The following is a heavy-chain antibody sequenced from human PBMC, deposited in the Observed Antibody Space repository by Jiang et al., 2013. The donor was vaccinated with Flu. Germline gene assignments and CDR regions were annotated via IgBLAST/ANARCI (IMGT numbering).Heavy chain of an antibody. V-gene: IGHV3-11*05. J-gene: IGHJ6*03. CDR1: GFTFSDYY. D-gene: IGHD1-7*01. CDR2: ISSSSSYT. Sequence: RLSCAASGFTFSDYYMSWIRQAPGKGLEWVSYISSSSSYTNYADSVKGRFTISRDNAKNSLYLQMNSLRAEDTAVYYCARDRSFTGTTSPEGYYMDVWGKGTTVTVSS. CDR3: ARDRSFTGTTSPEGYYMDV.